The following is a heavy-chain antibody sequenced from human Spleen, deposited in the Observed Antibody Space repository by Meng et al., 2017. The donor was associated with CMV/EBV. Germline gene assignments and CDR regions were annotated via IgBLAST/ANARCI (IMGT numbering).Heavy chain of an antibody. Sequence: GESLKISCAASRFTFDSYPMTWVRQAPGKGLEWVAVISYDGSNKYYADSVEGRFTISRDNSKNTLYLQMNSLRAEDTAVYYCARDQSSWPYYFDYWGQGTLVTVSS. J-gene: IGHJ4*02. V-gene: IGHV3-30-3*01. CDR1: RFTFDSYP. D-gene: IGHD6-13*01. CDR2: ISYDGSNK. CDR3: ARDQSSWPYYFDY.